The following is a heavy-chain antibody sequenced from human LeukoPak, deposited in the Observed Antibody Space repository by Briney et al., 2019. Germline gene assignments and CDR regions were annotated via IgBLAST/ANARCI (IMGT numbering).Heavy chain of an antibody. D-gene: IGHD1-7*01. V-gene: IGHV1-18*01. CDR2: ISAYNGNT. CDR3: ARGPRMITGTTAYYYGMDL. J-gene: IGHJ6*02. Sequence: ASVTVSCKASGYTFTSYGISWVRQAPGQGLEWMGWISAYNGNTNYAQKLQGRVTMTTDTSTSTAYMELRSLRSDDTAVYYCARGPRMITGTTAYYYGMDLWVQGTTVTVSS. CDR1: GYTFTSYG.